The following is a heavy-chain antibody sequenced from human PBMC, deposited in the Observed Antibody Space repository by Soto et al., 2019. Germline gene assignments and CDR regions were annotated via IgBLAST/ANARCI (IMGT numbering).Heavy chain of an antibody. Sequence: QVQLQESGPGLVKPSGTLSLTCAVSGGSISSSNWWSWVRQPPGKGLEWIGEIYHSGSTNYNPSLKRRVTISLDNANNQFSLMLSSVTAADTAVYYCARGPHGDYGGHFDYWGQGTLVTVSS. V-gene: IGHV4-4*02. CDR1: GGSISSSNW. J-gene: IGHJ4*02. D-gene: IGHD4-17*01. CDR3: ARGPHGDYGGHFDY. CDR2: IYHSGST.